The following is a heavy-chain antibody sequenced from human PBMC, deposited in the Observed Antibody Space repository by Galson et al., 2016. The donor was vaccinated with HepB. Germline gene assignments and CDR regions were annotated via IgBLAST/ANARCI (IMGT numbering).Heavy chain of an antibody. CDR1: EFAFSSYA. CDR3: AKGLQVDKAMVGAY. V-gene: IGHV3-23*01. CDR2: ISGSGDIT. D-gene: IGHD5-18*01. J-gene: IGHJ4*02. Sequence: SLRLSCAAAEFAFSSYAMSWVRQAPVKGLKWVSTISGSGDITYYADSVKGRFTISRDNSKSTLYLQMNTLRADDTAVYYCAKGLQVDKAMVGAYWGQGTLVTVSS.